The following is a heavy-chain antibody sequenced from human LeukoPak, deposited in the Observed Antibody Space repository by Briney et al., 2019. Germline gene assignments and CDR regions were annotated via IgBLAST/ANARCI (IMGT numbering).Heavy chain of an antibody. V-gene: IGHV3-23*01. CDR3: ARGMVVVTASLSNWYFDL. CDR2: ISGSGGST. D-gene: IGHD2-15*01. Sequence: GGSLRLSCAASGFTFSSYAMSWVRQAPGKGLEWVSAISGSGGSTYYADSVKGRFTNSRDTSKNTLYLQMNSLRAEDTAVYYCARGMVVVTASLSNWYFDLWGRGTLVTVSS. CDR1: GFTFSSYA. J-gene: IGHJ2*01.